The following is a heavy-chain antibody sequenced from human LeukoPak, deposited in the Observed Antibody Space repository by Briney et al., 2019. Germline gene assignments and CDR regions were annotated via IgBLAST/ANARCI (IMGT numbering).Heavy chain of an antibody. CDR2: IYYSGST. CDR3: AKYRDAYTS. D-gene: IGHD5-24*01. J-gene: IGHJ5*02. CDR1: GRSISSYY. Sequence: PSQTLSLTCTVSGRSISSYYWSWIRQPPGKGLEWIGYIYYSGSTNYNPSLKSRVTISVDTSKNQFSLKLTSVTAADTAVYYCAKYRDAYTSWGQGTLVTVSS. V-gene: IGHV4-59*01.